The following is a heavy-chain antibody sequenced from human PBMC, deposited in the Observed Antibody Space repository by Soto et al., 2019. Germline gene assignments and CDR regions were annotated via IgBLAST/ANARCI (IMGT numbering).Heavy chain of an antibody. CDR2: SGGGGDI. CDR3: AKKAAPGYVDV. CDR1: GCTFSSYD. D-gene: IGHD6-25*01. J-gene: IGHJ6*03. Sequence: PGGSLSLSFAATGCTFSSYDMHWVRQPTGKRPAWVSSSGGGGDIYYADSVKGRFTISREKANNSLYHQISSLRAGDTAVYYCAKKAAPGYVDVWGKGTTVTVSS. V-gene: IGHV3-13*01.